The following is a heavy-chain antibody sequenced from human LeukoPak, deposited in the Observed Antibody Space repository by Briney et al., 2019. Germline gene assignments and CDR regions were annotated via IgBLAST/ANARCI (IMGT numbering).Heavy chain of an antibody. J-gene: IGHJ4*02. D-gene: IGHD6-19*01. Sequence: GASVKVSCKVSGYTLTELSMHWVRQAPGKGLEWMGGFDPKDGETIYAQKFQGRVTMTEDTSTDTAYMELSSLRSEDTAVYYCATKQWLVWYFDYWGQGTLVTVSS. CDR1: GYTLTELS. CDR3: ATKQWLVWYFDY. CDR2: FDPKDGET. V-gene: IGHV1-24*01.